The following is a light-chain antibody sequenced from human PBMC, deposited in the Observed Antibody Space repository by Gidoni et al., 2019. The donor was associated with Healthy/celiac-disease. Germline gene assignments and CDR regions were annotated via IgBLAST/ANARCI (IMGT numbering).Light chain of an antibody. CDR2: AAS. V-gene: IGKV1-39*01. CDR1: QSISSY. Sequence: DIQMTQSPSSLSASVGDRVTITCRESQSISSYLNWYQQKPGKDPKLLIYAASSLQSGVPSRFSGSGSGTDFTLTISSLQPEDFATYYCQQSYSTPPWTFGQGTKVEIK. J-gene: IGKJ1*01. CDR3: QQSYSTPPWT.